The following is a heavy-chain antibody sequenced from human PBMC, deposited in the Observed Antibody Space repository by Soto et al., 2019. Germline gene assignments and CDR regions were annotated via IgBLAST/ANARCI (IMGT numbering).Heavy chain of an antibody. CDR1: GDTFSSYA. Sequence: QVQLVQSGAEVKKPGSSVKVSCKASGDTFSSYAITWVRQAPGQGLEWMGRIIPIFGTTNYAQKFQGRVTITADESTSTAYMDLSSLRSDDTAVYYCAKSPDPYSSSNYYYYGMDVWGQGTTVTVSS. D-gene: IGHD6-6*01. J-gene: IGHJ6*02. V-gene: IGHV1-69*15. CDR3: AKSPDPYSSSNYYYYGMDV. CDR2: IIPIFGTT.